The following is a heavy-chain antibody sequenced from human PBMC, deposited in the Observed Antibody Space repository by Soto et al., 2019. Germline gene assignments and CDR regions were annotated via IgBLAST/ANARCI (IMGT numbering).Heavy chain of an antibody. CDR3: AKDQYCSGGSCYWNN. CDR1: GFTFSSYA. V-gene: IGHV3-23*01. CDR2: ISGSGGTT. J-gene: IGHJ4*02. Sequence: EVQLLESGGGLVQPGGSLRLSFAASGFTFSSYAMSWVRQTPGRGLEWVSAISGSGGTTYYADSVKGRFTISRENSKNTLYEQMNRLRAEDPAVYYCAKDQYCSGGSCYWNNWGQGTLVTVSS. D-gene: IGHD2-15*01.